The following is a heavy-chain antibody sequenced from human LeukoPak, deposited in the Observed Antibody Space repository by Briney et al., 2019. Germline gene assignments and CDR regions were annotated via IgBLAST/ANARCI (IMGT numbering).Heavy chain of an antibody. V-gene: IGHV3-74*01. D-gene: IGHD5-18*01. J-gene: IGHJ3*02. CDR3: ARAGYAFDI. Sequence: GGSLTLACAASRFTFSNYWMHWVRQVGKGLVWVSRINSDGSRTNYADSVKGRFTISRDNAKNTVYLQMNSLRVEDTAVYYCARAGYAFDIWGQGIMVTVSS. CDR1: RFTFSNYW. CDR2: INSDGSRT.